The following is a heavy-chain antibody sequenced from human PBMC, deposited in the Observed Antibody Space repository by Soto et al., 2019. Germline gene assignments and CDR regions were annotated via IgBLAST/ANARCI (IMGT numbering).Heavy chain of an antibody. CDR2: IVVGSGNT. CDR3: ARSGDLDY. V-gene: IGHV1-58*01. D-gene: IGHD7-27*01. CDR1: GFDFTISP. J-gene: IGHJ4*02. Sequence: SVKASCKAAGFDFTISPVRWVRQARGQRLEWIGWIVVGSGNTNYAQKFQERVTMTRDTSTSTVYMELSSLTSEDTAVYYCARSGDLDYWGQGTLVTVSS.